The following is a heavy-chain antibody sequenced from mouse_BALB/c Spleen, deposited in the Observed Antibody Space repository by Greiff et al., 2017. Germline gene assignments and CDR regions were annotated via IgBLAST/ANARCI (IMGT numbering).Heavy chain of an antibody. D-gene: IGHD2-10*02. CDR1: GYSITSDYA. Sequence: EVQRVESGPGLVKPSQSLSLTCTVTGYSITSDYAWNWIRQFPGNKLEWMGYISYSGSTSYNPSLKSRISITRDTSKNQFFLQLNSVTTEDTATYYCARRGYGNLAWFAYWGQGTLVTVSA. J-gene: IGHJ3*01. CDR3: ARRGYGNLAWFAY. V-gene: IGHV3-2*02. CDR2: ISYSGST.